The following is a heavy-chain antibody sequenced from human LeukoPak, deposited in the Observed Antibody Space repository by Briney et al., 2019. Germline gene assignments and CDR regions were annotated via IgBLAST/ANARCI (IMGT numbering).Heavy chain of an antibody. D-gene: IGHD5-18*01. CDR2: INPDSDGT. CDR3: AREIRLQLDWFDS. V-gene: IGHV1-2*02. CDR1: GYPFTGYY. J-gene: IGHJ5*01. Sequence: ASVKLAYISSGYPFTGYYIHWVRQAPGQGLEWMGWINPDSDGTKYAQKFQDRVAFTRDTSISTAYMELTSLTSDDTAVYYCAREIRLQLDWFDSWGQGT.